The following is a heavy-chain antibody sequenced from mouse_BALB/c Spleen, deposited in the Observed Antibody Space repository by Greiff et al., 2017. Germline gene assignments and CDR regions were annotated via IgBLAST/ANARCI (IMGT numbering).Heavy chain of an antibody. V-gene: IGHV3-6*02. CDR2: ISYDGSN. Sequence: VQLKQSGPGLVKPSQSLSLTCSVTGYSITSGYYWNWIRQFPGNKLEWMGYISYDGSNNYNPSLKNRISITRDTSKNQFFLKLNSVTTEDTATYYCARWLLYAMDYWGQGTSVTVSS. CDR3: ARWLLYAMDY. D-gene: IGHD2-3*01. J-gene: IGHJ4*01. CDR1: GYSITSGYY.